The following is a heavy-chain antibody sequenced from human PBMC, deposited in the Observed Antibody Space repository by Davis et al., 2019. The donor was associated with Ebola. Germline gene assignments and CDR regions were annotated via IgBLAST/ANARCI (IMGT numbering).Heavy chain of an antibody. CDR2: IFSGDSDT. J-gene: IGHJ4*02. D-gene: IGHD3-10*01. V-gene: IGHV5-51*01. CDR3: ARRPRGPGDEFDY. Sequence: KVSCKGSGYSFTTYWIAWVRQMPGKGLEWMGVIFSGDSDTRYSPSFQGQVTISADKSISTAYLQWSSLKASDTAMYYCARRPRGPGDEFDYWGQGTLVTVSS. CDR1: GYSFTTYW.